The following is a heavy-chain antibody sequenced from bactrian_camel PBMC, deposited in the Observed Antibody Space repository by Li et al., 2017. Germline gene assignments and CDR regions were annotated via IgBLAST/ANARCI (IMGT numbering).Heavy chain of an antibody. CDR1: GSPISGNC. CDR2: MDTNGGNT. D-gene: IGHD6*01. J-gene: IGHJ4*01. Sequence: DVQLVESGGGSVQTGESLRLSCAVSGSPISGNCLGWFRQPPGQEREGIAVMDTNGGNTYYAVSVKCRFTIIQDNAKNTLYLQMNSLTPEDTGIYYCAADWRKLAPFRGHMCSWYGGNYQYWGQGTQVTVS. CDR3: AADWRKLAPFRGHMCSWYGGNYQY. V-gene: IGHV3S31*01.